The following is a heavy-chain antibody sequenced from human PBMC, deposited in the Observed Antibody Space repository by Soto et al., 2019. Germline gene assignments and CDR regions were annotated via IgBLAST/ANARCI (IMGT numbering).Heavy chain of an antibody. Sequence: SETLSLTCTVSGGSISSYYWSWIRQPPGKGLEWIGYIYYSGSTNYNPSLKSRVTISVDTSKNQFSLKLSSVTAADTAVYYCARSVRGSAFDIWGQGPMVTVSS. CDR2: IYYSGST. CDR1: GGSISSYY. D-gene: IGHD3-16*01. CDR3: ARSVRGSAFDI. J-gene: IGHJ3*02. V-gene: IGHV4-59*01.